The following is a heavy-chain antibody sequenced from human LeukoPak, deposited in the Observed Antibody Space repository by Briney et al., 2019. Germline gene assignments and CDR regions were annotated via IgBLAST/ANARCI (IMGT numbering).Heavy chain of an antibody. Sequence: SETLSLTCTVSGGSISSSSYYWGWIRQPPGKGLEWIGYIYYSGTTNYSPSLQSRVTMSVDTSKNHFSLKLSSVTAADTAVYYCARDSGYNPVWGQGTLVTVSS. J-gene: IGHJ4*02. CDR3: ARDSGYNPV. D-gene: IGHD3-22*01. CDR2: IYYSGTT. V-gene: IGHV4-61*03. CDR1: GGSISSSSYY.